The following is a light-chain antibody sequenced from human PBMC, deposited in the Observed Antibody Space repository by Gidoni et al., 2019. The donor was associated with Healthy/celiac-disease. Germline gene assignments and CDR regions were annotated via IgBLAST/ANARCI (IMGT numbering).Light chain of an antibody. V-gene: IGKV4-1*01. CDR1: QSVLYSSNNKNY. CDR3: QQYYSL. J-gene: IGKJ3*01. Sequence: DIVMTQSPDSLAVSLGERATINCKSSQSVLYSSNNKNYLAWYQQKPGQPPKLLIYWASTRESGVPDRFSGSGSGTDFTLTISSLQAEDVAVYYCQQYYSLFXPXTKVDIK. CDR2: WAS.